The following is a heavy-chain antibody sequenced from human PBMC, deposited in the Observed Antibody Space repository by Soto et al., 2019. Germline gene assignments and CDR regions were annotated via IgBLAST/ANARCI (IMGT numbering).Heavy chain of an antibody. V-gene: IGHV1-69*04. D-gene: IGHD2-2*01. CDR2: IIPILGIA. CDR1: GGTFSSYT. J-gene: IGHJ5*02. Sequence: ASVKVSCKASGGTFSSYTISWVRQAPGQGLEWMGRIIPILGIANYAQKFQGRVTITADKSTSTAYMELSSLRSEDTAVYYCARDADEYCSSTSCHSGNWFDPWGQGTLVTVSS. CDR3: ARDADEYCSSTSCHSGNWFDP.